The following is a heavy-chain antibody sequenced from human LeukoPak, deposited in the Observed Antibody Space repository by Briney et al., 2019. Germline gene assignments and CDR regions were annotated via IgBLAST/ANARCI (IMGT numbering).Heavy chain of an antibody. CDR1: GYSFSSGYY. Sequence: SETLSLTCAVSGYSFSSGYYWGWIRQPPGKGLEWIGSIYHSGSTYYNPSLKSRVTISVDTSKNQFSLKLSSVTAADTAVCYCARGSLFLSLWFGELYVYWGQGTLVTVSS. CDR3: ARGSLFLSLWFGELYVY. V-gene: IGHV4-38-2*01. J-gene: IGHJ4*02. D-gene: IGHD3-10*01. CDR2: IYHSGST.